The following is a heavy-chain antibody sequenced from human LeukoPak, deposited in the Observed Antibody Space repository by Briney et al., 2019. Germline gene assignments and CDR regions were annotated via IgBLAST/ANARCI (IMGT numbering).Heavy chain of an antibody. CDR2: INPNTGDT. CDR3: ARGYYYDSSSYRLFDY. CDR1: GYTFTGYY. V-gene: IGHV1-2*02. D-gene: IGHD3-22*01. Sequence: ASVEVSCKASGYTFTGYYMHWVRQAPGQGLEWMGWINPNTGDTNYAQKFQGRVTMTRDTSISTAYMELSRLRSDDTAVYYCARGYYYDSSSYRLFDYWGQGTLVTVSS. J-gene: IGHJ4*02.